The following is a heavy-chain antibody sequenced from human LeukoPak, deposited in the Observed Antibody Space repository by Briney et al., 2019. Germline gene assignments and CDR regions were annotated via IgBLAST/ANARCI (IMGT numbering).Heavy chain of an antibody. CDR3: ARVTSYISGWYLSFDH. CDR2: IYSSGTT. CDR1: GGSISSYY. Sequence: PSETLSLTCTVFGGSISSYYWSWIRQSAGKGLEWIGRIYSSGTTNYNPSLKGRVTMSVDTSKKEFSLKLTSVTAADTAVYYCARVTSYISGWYLSFDHWGQGALVTVSS. D-gene: IGHD6-19*01. V-gene: IGHV4-4*07. J-gene: IGHJ4*02.